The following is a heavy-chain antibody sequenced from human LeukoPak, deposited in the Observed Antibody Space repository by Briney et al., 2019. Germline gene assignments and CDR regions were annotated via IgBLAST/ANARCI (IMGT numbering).Heavy chain of an antibody. J-gene: IGHJ6*03. D-gene: IGHD2-21*01. CDR2: INHSGST. V-gene: IGHV4-34*01. Sequence: SETLSLTCAVYGGSFSGYYWSWIRQPPGKRLEWIGEINHSGSTNYNPSLKSRVTISVDTSKNQFSLKLSSVTAADTAVYYCARAIYSSRYYMDVWGKGTTVTVSS. CDR1: GGSFSGYY. CDR3: ARAIYSSRYYMDV.